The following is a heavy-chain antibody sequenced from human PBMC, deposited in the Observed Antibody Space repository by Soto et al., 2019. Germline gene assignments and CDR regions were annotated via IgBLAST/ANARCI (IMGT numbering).Heavy chain of an antibody. D-gene: IGHD1-26*01. J-gene: IGHJ1*01. CDR3: AKDPRVGASAAEYFPH. CDR2: INTNGGST. Sequence: EVQLLESGGGLVQPGGSLRLSCAASGFTFSSYAMTWVRQAPGKGLEWVSSINTNGGSTFYADSVKGRFTISRDNSKNTLYLQMNSLRAEDTGIYYCAKDPRVGASAAEYFPHWGQGTLVSVSS. V-gene: IGHV3-23*01. CDR1: GFTFSSYA.